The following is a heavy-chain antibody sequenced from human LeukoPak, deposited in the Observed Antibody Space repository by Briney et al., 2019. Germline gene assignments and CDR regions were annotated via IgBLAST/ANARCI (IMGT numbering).Heavy chain of an antibody. CDR1: GFAFDDYA. V-gene: IGHV3-20*04. CDR3: ARDIVVVPAAIPGRYYYYMDV. D-gene: IGHD2-2*02. CDR2: IYWHGGST. J-gene: IGHJ6*03. Sequence: RSGGSLRLSCAASGFAFDDYAMNWVRQAPGKGLEWVSGIYWHGGSTGYADSVKDRFTISRDNAKNSLYLQMNSLRAEDTALYYCARDIVVVPAAIPGRYYYYMDVWGKGTTVTVSS.